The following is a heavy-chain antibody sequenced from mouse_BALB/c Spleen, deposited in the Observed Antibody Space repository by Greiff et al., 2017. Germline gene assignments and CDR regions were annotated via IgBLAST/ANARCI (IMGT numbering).Heavy chain of an antibody. CDR2: INPYNDGT. D-gene: IGHD1-1*01. V-gene: IGHV1-14*01. CDR3: ARGGGLLLRYYAMDY. CDR1: GYTFTSYV. Sequence: VQLQQSGPELVKPGASVKMSCKASGYTFTSYVMHWVKQKPGQGLEWIGYINPYNDGTKYNEKFKGKATLTSDKSSSTAYMELSSLTSEDSAVYYCARGGGLLLRYYAMDYWGQGTSVTVSS. J-gene: IGHJ4*01.